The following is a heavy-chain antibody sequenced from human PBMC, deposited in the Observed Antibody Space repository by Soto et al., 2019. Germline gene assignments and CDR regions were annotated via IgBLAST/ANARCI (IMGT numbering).Heavy chain of an antibody. CDR1: GFTFSTYG. J-gene: IGHJ6*02. V-gene: IGHV3-30*18. CDR3: AKDLQSYGDYDYYCYGMDV. CDR2: ISYDGTNK. Sequence: PGGSLRLSCAASGFTFSTYGMHWVRQTPGKGLERVAVISYDGTNKFYSDSVKGRFTISRDNFKNTLTLQMNSLRADDTAVYSCAKDLQSYGDYDYYCYGMDVWGLGTRITVSS. D-gene: IGHD4-17*01.